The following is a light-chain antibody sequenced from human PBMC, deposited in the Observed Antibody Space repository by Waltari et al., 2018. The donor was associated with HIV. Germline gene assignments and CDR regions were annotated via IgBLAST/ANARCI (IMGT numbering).Light chain of an antibody. CDR3: SSYSSSTALVV. CDR2: EVS. CDR1: SEDVGGYRY. Sequence: QSALTQPASVSGAPGQSITISCTGNSEDVGGYRYVSWYQQHPGKAPKLLIFEVSNRPSGVSNRFSGSKSGNTASLTISGLQAEDEAHYFCSSYSSSTALVVFGGGTKVTVL. V-gene: IGLV2-14*01. J-gene: IGLJ2*01.